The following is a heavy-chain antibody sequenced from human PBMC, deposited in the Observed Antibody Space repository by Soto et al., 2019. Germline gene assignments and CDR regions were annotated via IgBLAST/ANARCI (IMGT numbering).Heavy chain of an antibody. J-gene: IGHJ4*02. D-gene: IGHD3-9*01. CDR1: GFTFSNAW. CDR2: IKSKTDGGTT. Sequence: GGSLRLSCAVSGFTFSNAWMSWVRQAPGKGLEWIGRIKSKTDGGTTDYAAPVKGRFTISRDDSKDTLYLQMNSLKTEDTAVYYCNTGRNYDILTGYYKGWVFDYWGQGALVTVSS. CDR3: NTGRNYDILTGYYKGWVFDY. V-gene: IGHV3-15*01.